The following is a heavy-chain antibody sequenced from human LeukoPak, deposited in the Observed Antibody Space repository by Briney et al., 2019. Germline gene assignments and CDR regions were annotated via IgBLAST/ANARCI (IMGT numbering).Heavy chain of an antibody. CDR3: ARLYATGDLAYYYDSSGYAFDI. D-gene: IGHD3-22*01. J-gene: IGHJ3*02. Sequence: SETLSLTCTVSGGSISSYYWSWIRQPPGKGLEWIGYIYYSRSTNYNPSLKSRVTISVDTSKNQFSLKLSSVTAADTAVYYCARLYATGDLAYYYDSSGYAFDIWGQGTMVTVSS. CDR2: IYYSRST. CDR1: GGSISSYY. V-gene: IGHV4-59*08.